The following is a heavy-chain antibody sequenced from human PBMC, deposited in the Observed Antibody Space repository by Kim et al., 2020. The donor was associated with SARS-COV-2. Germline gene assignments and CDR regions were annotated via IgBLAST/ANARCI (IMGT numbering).Heavy chain of an antibody. J-gene: IGHJ4*02. Sequence: YGDSVKGRFTVSREKSKNTLYLQMDSLRAEDTALYYCAKDHESSGWPTFDYWGQGTLVTVSS. CDR3: AKDHESSGWPTFDY. D-gene: IGHD3-22*01. V-gene: IGHV3-23*01.